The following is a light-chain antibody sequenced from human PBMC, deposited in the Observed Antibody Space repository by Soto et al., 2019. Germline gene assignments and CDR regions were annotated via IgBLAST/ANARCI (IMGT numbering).Light chain of an antibody. CDR2: DVS. CDR3: SSYTASSTHYV. CDR1: SSDVGGYSY. J-gene: IGLJ1*01. V-gene: IGLV2-14*01. Sequence: QSALTQPASVSGSPGQSITISCTGTSSDVGGYSYVSWYQQHPGKAPRLMIYDVSNRPSGVSNRFSGSKSGTTASLTISGLQAEDEAYYYCSSYTASSTHYVFGPGTKVTVL.